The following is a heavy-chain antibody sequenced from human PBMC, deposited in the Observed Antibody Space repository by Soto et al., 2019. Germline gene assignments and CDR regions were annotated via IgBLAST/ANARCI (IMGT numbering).Heavy chain of an antibody. CDR1: ESIFTNSG. CDR3: ARLRSDCGGGTCSGSF. J-gene: IGHJ4*02. D-gene: IGHD2-15*01. V-gene: IGHV1-69*01. CDR2: INPTLGTT. Sequence: QLVQSGAEVKKPDSSVKVSCKASESIFTNSGVTWVRQAPGQGLEWMGGINPTLGTTHYAQRFQGRLKNFAGEARTIVNMGLSNLTPDDTAVYYCARLRSDCGGGTCSGSFWGQGTLVTVSS.